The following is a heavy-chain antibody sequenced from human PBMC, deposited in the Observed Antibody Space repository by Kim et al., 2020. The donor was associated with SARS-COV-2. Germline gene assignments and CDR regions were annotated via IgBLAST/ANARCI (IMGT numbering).Heavy chain of an antibody. J-gene: IGHJ5*02. CDR3: ARGEMATIFDWFDP. Sequence: SETLSLTCAVYGGSFSGYYWSWIRQSPGKGLEWIGEINHSGSTNYNPSLKSRVTISVDTSKNQFSLKLSSVTAADTAVYYCARGEMATIFDWFDPWGQGTLVTVSS. CDR2: INHSGST. CDR1: GGSFSGYY. D-gene: IGHD5-12*01. V-gene: IGHV4-34*01.